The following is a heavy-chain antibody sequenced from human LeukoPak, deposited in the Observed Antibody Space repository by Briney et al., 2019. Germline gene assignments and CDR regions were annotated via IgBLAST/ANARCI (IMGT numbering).Heavy chain of an antibody. Sequence: GGSLRLSCAASGFTFTSYSMNWVRQAPGKGLEWVSTISGGGGSTYYADSVKGRFTISRDNSKNTLYLQVNSLRAEDTAVYYCAKGGKWDVTPFDYWGQGTLITVSS. CDR2: ISGGGGST. D-gene: IGHD1-26*01. CDR1: GFTFTSYS. V-gene: IGHV3-23*01. J-gene: IGHJ4*02. CDR3: AKGGKWDVTPFDY.